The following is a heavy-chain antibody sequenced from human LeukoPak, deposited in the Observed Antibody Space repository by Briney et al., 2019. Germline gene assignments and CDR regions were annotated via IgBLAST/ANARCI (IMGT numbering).Heavy chain of an antibody. D-gene: IGHD1-26*01. CDR2: INPTGGTT. CDR3: AREMGATRFAFDY. CDR1: GYTFTSYY. Sequence: ASVTVSCKASGYTFTSYYMHWVRRAPGQGLEWMGIINPTGGTTGYAQKFQGRVTMTRDTSTRTVYMELSSLRSEDTAVYYCAREMGATRFAFDYWGQGTLVTVSS. V-gene: IGHV1-46*01. J-gene: IGHJ4*02.